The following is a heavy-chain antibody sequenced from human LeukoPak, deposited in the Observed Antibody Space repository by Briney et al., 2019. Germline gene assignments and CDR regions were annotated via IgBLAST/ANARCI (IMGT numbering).Heavy chain of an antibody. V-gene: IGHV3-48*03. J-gene: IGHJ4*02. CDR3: ARGPVVVVAAEYYFDY. Sequence: PGGSLRLSCAASGFTFSSYEMNWVRQAPGKGLEWVSYISSSGSTIYYADSVKGRFTISRDNAMNSLYLQMNSLRAEDTAVYYCARGPVVVVAAEYYFDYWGQGTLVTVSS. CDR2: ISSSGSTI. D-gene: IGHD2-15*01. CDR1: GFTFSSYE.